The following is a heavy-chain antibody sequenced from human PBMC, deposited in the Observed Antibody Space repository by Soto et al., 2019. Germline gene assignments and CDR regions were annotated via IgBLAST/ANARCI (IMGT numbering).Heavy chain of an antibody. CDR3: GGSITIFGVVIPQGYYYGMDV. D-gene: IGHD3-3*01. CDR2: IIPIFGTA. CDR1: GGTFSSYA. Sequence: ASVKVSCKASGGTFSSYAISWVRQAPGQGLEWMGGIIPIFGTANYAQKFQGRVTITADESTSTAYMELSSLGSGDTAVYYCGGSITIFGVVIPQGYYYGMDVWGQGTTVTVSS. J-gene: IGHJ6*02. V-gene: IGHV1-69*13.